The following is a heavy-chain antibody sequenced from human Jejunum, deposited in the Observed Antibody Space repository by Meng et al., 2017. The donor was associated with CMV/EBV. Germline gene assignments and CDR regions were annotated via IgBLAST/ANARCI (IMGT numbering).Heavy chain of an antibody. V-gene: IGHV3-23*03. CDR2: IYAGFST. CDR1: TFSPYA. J-gene: IGHJ6*02. Sequence: TFSPYAMSWVRQAPGKGLEWVSAIYAGFSTYYADSVEGRFTISRDNSKNTLYLQMDSLRAADTAVYYCAKRITSARGTKLSSMDVWGQGTTVTVSS. D-gene: IGHD3-10*01. CDR3: AKRITSARGTKLSSMDV.